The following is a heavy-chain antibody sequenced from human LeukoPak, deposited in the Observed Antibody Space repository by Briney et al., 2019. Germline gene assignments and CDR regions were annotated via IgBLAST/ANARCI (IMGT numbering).Heavy chain of an antibody. CDR2: IYYSGST. D-gene: IGHD6-13*01. J-gene: IGHJ4*02. Sequence: PSETLSLTCTVSGGSISSGDYYWSWLRQPPGKGLEWIGYIYYSGSTNYNPSLKSRVTISVDTSKNQFSLKLSSVTAADTAVYYCARAYSSSWYIAYWGQGTLVTVSS. V-gene: IGHV4-61*08. CDR1: GGSISSGDYY. CDR3: ARAYSSSWYIAY.